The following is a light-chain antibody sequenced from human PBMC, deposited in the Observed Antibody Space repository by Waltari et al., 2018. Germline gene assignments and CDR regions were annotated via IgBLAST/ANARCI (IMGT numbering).Light chain of an antibody. CDR1: QDIRKN. CDR2: DAS. Sequence: DIQMTPSPSYLSASVGDRVTITCPASQDIRKNLNWFQQKPGKAPQALIFDASNSQAAVPSRFSGSGSGTDFAVTISSLQPEDIGTYYCQQYANLPLTFGGGTRVEIK. V-gene: IGKV1-33*01. J-gene: IGKJ4*01. CDR3: QQYANLPLT.